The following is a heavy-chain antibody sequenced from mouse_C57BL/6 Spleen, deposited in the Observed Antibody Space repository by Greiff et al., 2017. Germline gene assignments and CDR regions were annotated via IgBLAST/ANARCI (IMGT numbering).Heavy chain of an antibody. CDR2: ISSGSSTI. V-gene: IGHV5-17*01. CDR1: GFTSSDYG. Sequence: EVKLVESGGGLVKPGGSLKLSCAASGFTSSDYGMHWVRQAPEKGLEWVAYISSGSSTIYYADTVKGRFTISRDNAKNTLFLQMTSLRSEDTAMYYCARPEDAMDYWGQGTSVTVSS. CDR3: ARPEDAMDY. J-gene: IGHJ4*01.